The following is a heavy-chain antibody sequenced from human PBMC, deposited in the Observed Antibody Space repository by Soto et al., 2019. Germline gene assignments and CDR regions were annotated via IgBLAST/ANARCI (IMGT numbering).Heavy chain of an antibody. J-gene: IGHJ6*02. CDR3: ARDSWSSWYYYYYYGMDV. D-gene: IGHD6-13*01. CDR2: IWYDGSNK. Sequence: GGSLRFSCAASGFTFSSYGMHWVRQAPGKGLEWVAVIWYDGSNKYYADSVKGRFTISRDNSKNTLYLQMNSLRAEDTAVYYCARDSWSSWYYYYYYGMDVWGQGTTVTVSS. V-gene: IGHV3-33*01. CDR1: GFTFSSYG.